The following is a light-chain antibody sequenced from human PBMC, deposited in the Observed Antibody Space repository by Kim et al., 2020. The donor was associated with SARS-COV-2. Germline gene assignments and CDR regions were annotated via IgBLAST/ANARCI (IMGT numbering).Light chain of an antibody. Sequence: GDRVTITCLASQDIGRYLAWYQQKPLKAPRLLIYAASTLHNAVPSRFGGSGSGTEFTLTISSLQPEDFATYYCQQVHTYPLTFGPGTKVDIK. CDR1: QDIGRY. CDR3: QQVHTYPLT. J-gene: IGKJ3*01. V-gene: IGKV1-9*01. CDR2: AAS.